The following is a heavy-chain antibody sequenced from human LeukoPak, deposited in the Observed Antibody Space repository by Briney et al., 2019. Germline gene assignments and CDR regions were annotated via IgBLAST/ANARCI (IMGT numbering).Heavy chain of an antibody. V-gene: IGHV4-39*01. CDR1: GASISTSAYY. D-gene: IGHD6-19*01. CDR2: VYYSGTT. J-gene: IGHJ4*02. CDR3: ARLGYNGGWYQYYFEY. Sequence: PSETLSLTCAVSGASISTSAYYWGWIRQPPGKGLQWIGSVYYSGTTYYSPSLQSRVTISVDTSKNQFSLELTSVTAADAAVYYCARLGYNGGWYQYYFEYWGLGTLVTVSS.